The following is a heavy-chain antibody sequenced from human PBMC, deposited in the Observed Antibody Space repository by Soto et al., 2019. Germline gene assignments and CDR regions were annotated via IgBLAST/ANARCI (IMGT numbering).Heavy chain of an antibody. CDR3: ASYDSSGYYFDY. D-gene: IGHD3-22*01. V-gene: IGHV4-30-4*01. CDR2: IYYSGST. Sequence: PSETLSLTCTVSGGSISSGDYYWSWIRQPPGKGLEWIGYIYYSGSTYYNPSLKSRVTISVDTSKNQFSLKLSSVTAADTAVYYCASYDSSGYYFDYWGQGTLVTVSS. J-gene: IGHJ4*02. CDR1: GGSISSGDYY.